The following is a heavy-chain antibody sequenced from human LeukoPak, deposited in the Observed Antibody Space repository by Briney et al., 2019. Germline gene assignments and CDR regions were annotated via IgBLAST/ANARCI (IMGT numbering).Heavy chain of an antibody. D-gene: IGHD6-13*01. CDR1: GYTFRTYW. CDR3: ARHRAAGGSYYYGADV. Sequence: GESLKISCKGSGYTFRTYWIAWVRQIPGKGLEWMGIINPGDSDTRYSPSFQGQVTISADGSTTTAYLQWSSLKASDTAMYYCARHRAAGGSYYYGADVWGQGTTVTASS. CDR2: INPGDSDT. J-gene: IGHJ6*02. V-gene: IGHV5-51*01.